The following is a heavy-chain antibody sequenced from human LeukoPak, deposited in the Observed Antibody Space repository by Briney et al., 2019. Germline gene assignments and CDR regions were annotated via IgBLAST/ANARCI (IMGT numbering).Heavy chain of an antibody. Sequence: PSETPSLTCAVSGYSISSGYYWGWIRQPPGKGLEWIGSIYHSGSTYYNPSLKSRVTISVDTSKNQFSLKLSSVTAADTAVYYCARPAATGYYFDYWGQGTLVTVSS. D-gene: IGHD2-15*01. CDR2: IYHSGST. CDR3: ARPAATGYYFDY. V-gene: IGHV4-38-2*01. J-gene: IGHJ4*02. CDR1: GYSISSGYY.